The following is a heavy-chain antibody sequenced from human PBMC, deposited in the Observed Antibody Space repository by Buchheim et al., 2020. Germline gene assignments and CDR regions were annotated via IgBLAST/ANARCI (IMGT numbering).Heavy chain of an antibody. D-gene: IGHD6-13*01. CDR3: AREGPVIAAAEARYYYYYMDV. V-gene: IGHV3-33*01. Sequence: QVQLVESGGGVVQPGRSLRLSCAASGFTFSSYGMHWVRQAPGKGLEWVAVIWYDGSNKYYADSVKGRFTISRDNSKNTLYLQMNSLRAEDTAVYYCAREGPVIAAAEARYYYYYMDVWGKGTT. CDR1: GFTFSSYG. J-gene: IGHJ6*03. CDR2: IWYDGSNK.